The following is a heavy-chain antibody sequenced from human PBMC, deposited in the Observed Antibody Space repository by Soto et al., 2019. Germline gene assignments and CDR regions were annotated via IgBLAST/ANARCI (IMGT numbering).Heavy chain of an antibody. J-gene: IGHJ6*02. CDR3: AKATPARRVLYYYYGMDV. V-gene: IGHV3-30*18. CDR2: ISYDGSNK. CDR1: GFTFSSYG. Sequence: VGSLRLSCAASGFTFSSYGMHWVRQAPGKGLEWVAVISYDGSNKYYADSVKGRLTISRDNSKNTLYLQMNSLRAEDTAVYYCAKATPARRVLYYYYGMDVWGQGTTVTVSS. D-gene: IGHD6-6*01.